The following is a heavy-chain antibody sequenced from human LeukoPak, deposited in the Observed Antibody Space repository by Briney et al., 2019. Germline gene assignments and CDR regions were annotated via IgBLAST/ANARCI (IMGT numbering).Heavy chain of an antibody. D-gene: IGHD6-13*01. V-gene: IGHV4-38-2*02. CDR1: GYSISSGYY. Sequence: SETLSLTCTVSGYSISSGYYWGWIRQPPGKGLEWIGSIYYSGSTYYNPSLKSRVTISVDTSKNQFSLKLSSVTAADTAVYYCARGGAGSRYNWFDPWGQGTLVTVSS. CDR2: IYYSGST. J-gene: IGHJ5*02. CDR3: ARGGAGSRYNWFDP.